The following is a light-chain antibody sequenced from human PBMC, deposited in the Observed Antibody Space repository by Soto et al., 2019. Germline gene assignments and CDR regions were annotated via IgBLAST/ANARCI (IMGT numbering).Light chain of an antibody. V-gene: IGKV3-11*01. CDR3: QQRSNRIT. Sequence: EFVLTHSPATLSLFPGERAILSCRASQSVTGSLAWYQQKPGQAPRLLIYDISTRAAAIPARFSGSGSGTDFTLTVSSLEPEDFALYYCQQRSNRITFGQGTRLEIK. CDR2: DIS. J-gene: IGKJ5*01. CDR1: QSVTGS.